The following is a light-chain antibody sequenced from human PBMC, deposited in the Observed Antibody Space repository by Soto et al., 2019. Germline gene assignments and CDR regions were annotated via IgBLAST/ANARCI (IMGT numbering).Light chain of an antibody. CDR3: SSYSSSRTPYV. CDR1: SSDIGGYNY. Sequence: QSALTQPASVSGSPKQTITISCTGTSSDIGGYNYVSWYQHYPGKAPKLIIYDVSNRPSGVSIRFSGSKSHNTASLTISGLQAEDEADYYCSSYSSSRTPYVFGSGTKLTVL. V-gene: IGLV2-14*03. CDR2: DVS. J-gene: IGLJ1*01.